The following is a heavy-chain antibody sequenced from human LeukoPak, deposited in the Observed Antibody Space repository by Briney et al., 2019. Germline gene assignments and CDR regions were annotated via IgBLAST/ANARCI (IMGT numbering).Heavy chain of an antibody. CDR2: ISSSSSII. J-gene: IGHJ4*02. V-gene: IGHV3-48*01. D-gene: IGHD2-15*01. CDR3: ARVLGVAAMDY. Sequence: PGGSLRLSCAASGFTSSSYSMNWVRQAPGKGLEWISYISSSSSIIYYADSVKGRFTISRDNAKNSLYLQMNSLRAEDTAVYYCARVLGVAAMDYWGQGTLVTVSS. CDR1: GFTSSSYS.